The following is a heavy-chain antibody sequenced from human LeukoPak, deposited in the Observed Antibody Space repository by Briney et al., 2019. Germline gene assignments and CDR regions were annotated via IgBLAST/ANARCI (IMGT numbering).Heavy chain of an antibody. D-gene: IGHD3-9*01. V-gene: IGHV3-30*01. Sequence: GGSLRLSCAASGFTFSSYAMHWVRQAPGKELEWVAVISYDGSNKYYADSVKGRFTISRDNSKNTLYLQMNSLRAEDTAVYYCARPPHFDWLLPFDYCGQGTLVTVSS. J-gene: IGHJ4*02. CDR3: ARPPHFDWLLPFDY. CDR2: ISYDGSNK. CDR1: GFTFSSYA.